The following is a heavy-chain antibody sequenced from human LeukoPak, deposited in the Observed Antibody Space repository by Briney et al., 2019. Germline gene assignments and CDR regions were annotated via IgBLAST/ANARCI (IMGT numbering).Heavy chain of an antibody. V-gene: IGHV1-18*01. Sequence: ASVKVSCKASGYTFTSYGISWVRQAPGQGLEWMGWISAYNGNTNYAQKLQGRVTMTTDTSTSTAYMELRSLRSDDTAVYYCARDNLDIVVVPAAILPYYYYGMDVWGKGTTVTVSS. CDR1: GYTFTSYG. J-gene: IGHJ6*04. CDR3: ARDNLDIVVVPAAILPYYYYGMDV. CDR2: ISAYNGNT. D-gene: IGHD2-2*02.